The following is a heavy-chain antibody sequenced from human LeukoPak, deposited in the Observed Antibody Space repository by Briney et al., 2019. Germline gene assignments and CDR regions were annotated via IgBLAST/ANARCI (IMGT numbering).Heavy chain of an antibody. CDR2: IGGGGCCA. V-gene: IGHV3-23*01. CDR1: GFTFSSYA. CDR3: AKRVTTVEPSVVDV. J-gene: IGHJ6*02. D-gene: IGHD4-23*01. Sequence: GGSLRLSCAASGFTFSSYAMTWVRQAPGKGLEWLSAIGGGGCCASYPDSVKGRFTISRDNSKNTLYLQMNSLRVEDTAVYYCAKRVTTVEPSVVDVWGQGTAVTVSS.